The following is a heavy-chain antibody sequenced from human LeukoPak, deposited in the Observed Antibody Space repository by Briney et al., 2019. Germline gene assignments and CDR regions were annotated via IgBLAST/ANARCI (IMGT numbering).Heavy chain of an antibody. V-gene: IGHV4-59*01. CDR1: GGSITSYY. CDR2: IYYSGST. Sequence: SETLSLTCTVSGGSITSYYWSWIRQPPGKGLEWIGYIYYSGSTNYNPSLKSRVTISVDTSKNQFSLKLSSVTAADTAVYYCARDRSGSGSYYNKRQDNWFDPWGQGTLVTVSS. J-gene: IGHJ5*02. D-gene: IGHD3-10*01. CDR3: ARDRSGSGSYYNKRQDNWFDP.